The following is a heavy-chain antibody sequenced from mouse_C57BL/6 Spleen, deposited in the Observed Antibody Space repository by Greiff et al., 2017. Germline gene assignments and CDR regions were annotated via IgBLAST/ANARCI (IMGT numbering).Heavy chain of an antibody. CDR1: GFNIKDYY. CDR3: ARSNTPALGDFAY. Sequence: EVKLMESGAELVKPGASVKLSCTASGFNIKDYYMHWVKQRPEQGLEWIGRIDPEDGETKYAPKFQGKATITADTSSNTAYLQLSSLTSEDTAVYYCARSNTPALGDFAYWGQGTTLTVSS. D-gene: IGHD5-2*01. V-gene: IGHV14-2*01. CDR2: IDPEDGET. J-gene: IGHJ2*01.